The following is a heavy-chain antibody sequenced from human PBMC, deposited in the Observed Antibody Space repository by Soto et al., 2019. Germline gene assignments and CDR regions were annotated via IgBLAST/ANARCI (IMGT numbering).Heavy chain of an antibody. CDR3: ARLGICSSTSWYSSASDY. V-gene: IGHV1-46*01. CDR2: INPSGGST. J-gene: IGHJ4*02. D-gene: IGHD2-2*02. CDR1: GYTFTSYY. Sequence: QVQLVQSGAEVKKPGASVKVSCKASGYTFTSYYMHWVRQAPGQGLEWMGIINPSGGSTSYAQKFPRRGTMTRDTSTSRVYMELSGLRSEDTAVYYCARLGICSSTSWYSSASDYWGQGTLVTVSS.